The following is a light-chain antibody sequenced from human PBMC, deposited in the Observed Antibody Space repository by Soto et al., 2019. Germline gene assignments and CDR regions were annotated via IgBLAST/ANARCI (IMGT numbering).Light chain of an antibody. CDR1: SYVIDTYDY. CDR2: DVT. V-gene: IGLV2-14*03. CDR3: TSYTNTNTLV. J-gene: IGLJ3*02. Sequence: QSVLTQPASVSGSPGQSISISCSGTSYVIDTYDYISWYQQHPGKAPQLIIYDVTYPPSGVSDRFSGYKSGNTSPPTITGRQADDAGDYYCTSYTNTNTLVFGGGTKLTVL.